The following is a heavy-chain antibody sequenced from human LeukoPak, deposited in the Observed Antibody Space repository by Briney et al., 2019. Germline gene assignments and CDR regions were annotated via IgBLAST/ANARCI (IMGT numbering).Heavy chain of an antibody. D-gene: IGHD5-24*01. CDR2: IYYSGST. Sequence: SETLSLTCTVSGGSISSYFWSWIRQPPGKGLEWIGYIYYSGSTNYNPSLKSRVTMSVDTSKNQFSLRLTSVTAADTAVYYCARLGDAYNLLLDYWGQGTLVTVSS. CDR3: ARLGDAYNLLLDY. J-gene: IGHJ4*02. CDR1: GGSISSYF. V-gene: IGHV4-59*08.